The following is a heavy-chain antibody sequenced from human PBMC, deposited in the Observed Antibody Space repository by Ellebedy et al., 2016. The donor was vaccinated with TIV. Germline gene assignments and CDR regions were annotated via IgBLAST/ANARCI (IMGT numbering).Heavy chain of an antibody. CDR1: GGSISSSSYY. CDR2: IYYSGST. V-gene: IGHV4-39*02. D-gene: IGHD6-13*01. Sequence: SETLSLXXTVSGGSISSSSYYWGWIRQPPGKGLEWIGSIYYSGSTYYNPSLKSRVTISVDTSKNQFSLKLSSVTAADTAVYYCAREWAQQTEYYYYMDVWGKGTTVTVSS. J-gene: IGHJ6*03. CDR3: AREWAQQTEYYYYMDV.